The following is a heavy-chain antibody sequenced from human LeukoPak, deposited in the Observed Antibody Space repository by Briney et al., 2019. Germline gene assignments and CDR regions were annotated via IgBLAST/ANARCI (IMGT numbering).Heavy chain of an antibody. D-gene: IGHD3-22*01. Sequence: GGSLRLSCAASGFTLSGYAMNWVRQAPGKGLEWVSSISTGGTYIYYAESVKGRFTISRDDAKNSLYLQMNGLRAEDTAVYYCARGVKYDNSGFYYLDYWGQGTLVTASS. J-gene: IGHJ4*02. CDR2: ISTGGTYI. CDR3: ARGVKYDNSGFYYLDY. V-gene: IGHV3-21*01. CDR1: GFTLSGYA.